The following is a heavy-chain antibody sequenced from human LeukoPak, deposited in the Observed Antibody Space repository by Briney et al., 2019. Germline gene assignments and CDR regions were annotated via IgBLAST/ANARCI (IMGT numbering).Heavy chain of an antibody. J-gene: IGHJ5*02. Sequence: PGGSLRLSCAASGFTFRSYWMYWVRQAPGKGLVWVSRSNSDGSSTSYAGSVKGRFTISRDNAKNTVYLQMNRLSAEDTAVYYCARGGRYSTDNWFDPWGQGTLVTVSS. D-gene: IGHD6-13*01. V-gene: IGHV3-74*01. CDR2: SNSDGSST. CDR1: GFTFRSYW. CDR3: ARGGRYSTDNWFDP.